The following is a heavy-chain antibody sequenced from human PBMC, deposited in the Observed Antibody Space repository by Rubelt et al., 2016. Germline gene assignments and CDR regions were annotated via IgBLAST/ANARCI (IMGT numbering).Heavy chain of an antibody. CDR2: INPNSGGT. CDR1: GYTFTSYG. V-gene: IGHV1-2*02. J-gene: IGHJ4*02. D-gene: IGHD2-15*01. CDR3: ARDYCSGGSCYSVFDY. Sequence: QVQLVQSGAEVKKPGASVKVSCKASGYTFTSYGISWVRQAPGQGLEWMGWINPNSGGTNYAQKFQGRATMTRDTSSSTAYMGLSRLRSDDTAVYYCARDYCSGGSCYSVFDYWGQGTLVTVSS.